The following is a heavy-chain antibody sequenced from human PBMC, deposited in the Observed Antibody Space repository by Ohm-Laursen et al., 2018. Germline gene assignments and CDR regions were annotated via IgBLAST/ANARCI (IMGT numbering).Heavy chain of an antibody. V-gene: IGHV1-2*02. CDR1: GYIFTGYY. Sequence: ASVKVSCKASGYIFTGYYMHWVRQAPGQGLEWMGWINPNSGGTSYAQKFQDRVTMTRDTSISTVYMELSRLRSDDTAVYYCARDRGAWVVDCWGQGTLVTVSS. J-gene: IGHJ4*02. CDR2: INPNSGGT. CDR3: ARDRGAWVVDC. D-gene: IGHD4-17*01.